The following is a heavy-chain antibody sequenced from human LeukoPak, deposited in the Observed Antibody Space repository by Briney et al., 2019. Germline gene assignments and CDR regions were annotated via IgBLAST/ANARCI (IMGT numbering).Heavy chain of an antibody. Sequence: GGSLRLSCAASGFTFSSYSMNWVRQAPGKGLEWVSSISSSSSYIYYADSVKGRFTISRDNAKNSLYLQMNSLRAEDTAVYYCARDIRRAAAGTDAFDIWGQGTMVTVSS. V-gene: IGHV3-21*01. CDR3: ARDIRRAAAGTDAFDI. J-gene: IGHJ3*02. CDR2: ISSSSSYI. CDR1: GFTFSSYS. D-gene: IGHD6-13*01.